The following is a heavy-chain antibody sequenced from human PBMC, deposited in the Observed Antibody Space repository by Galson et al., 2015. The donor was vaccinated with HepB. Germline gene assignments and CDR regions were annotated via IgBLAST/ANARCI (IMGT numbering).Heavy chain of an antibody. CDR3: ARGADLLLWFGELPGNYYYYGMDV. D-gene: IGHD3-10*01. V-gene: IGHV3-21*01. CDR1: GFTFSDYY. J-gene: IGHJ6*02. Sequence: SLRLSCAASGFTFSDYYMNWVRQAPGKGLEWVSSISSSSSYIYYADSVKGRFTISRDNAKNSLYLQMNSLRAEDTAVYYCARGADLLLWFGELPGNYYYYGMDVWGQGTTVTVSS. CDR2: ISSSSSYI.